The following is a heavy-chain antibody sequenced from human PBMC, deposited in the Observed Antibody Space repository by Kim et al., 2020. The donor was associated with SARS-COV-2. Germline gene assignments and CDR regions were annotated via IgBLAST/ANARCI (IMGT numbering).Heavy chain of an antibody. CDR1: GGTFSSYA. CDR3: ARGEDREGWFDP. CDR2: IIPIFGTA. Sequence: SVKVSCKASGGTFSSYAISWVRQAPGQGLEWMGGIIPIFGTANYAQKFQGRVTITADESTSTAYMELSSLRSEDTAVYYCARGEDREGWFDPWGQGTLVTVSS. J-gene: IGHJ5*02. D-gene: IGHD1-26*01. V-gene: IGHV1-69*13.